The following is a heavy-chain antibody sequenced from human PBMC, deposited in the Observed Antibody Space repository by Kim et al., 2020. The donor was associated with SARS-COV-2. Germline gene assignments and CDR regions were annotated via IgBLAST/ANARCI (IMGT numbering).Heavy chain of an antibody. CDR2: IIPILGIA. Sequence: SVKVSCKASGGTFSSYAISWVRQAPGQGLEWMGRIIPILGIANYAQKFQGRVTITADKSTSTAYMELSSLRSEDTAVYYCARVGLRGTTPFDYWGQGTLVTVSS. D-gene: IGHD3-16*01. J-gene: IGHJ4*02. CDR1: GGTFSSYA. V-gene: IGHV1-69*04. CDR3: ARVGLRGTTPFDY.